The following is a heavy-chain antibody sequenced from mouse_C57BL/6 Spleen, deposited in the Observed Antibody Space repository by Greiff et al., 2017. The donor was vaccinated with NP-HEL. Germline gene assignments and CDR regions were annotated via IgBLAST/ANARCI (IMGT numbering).Heavy chain of an antibody. D-gene: IGHD1-1*01. CDR1: GFTFSDYY. CDR2: INSDGSST. V-gene: IGHV5-16*01. CDR3: ARDRDYGRNYAMDY. J-gene: IGHJ4*01. Sequence: EVKVVESEGGLVQPGSSMKLSCTASGFTFSDYYMAWVRQVPEKGLEWVANINSDGSSTYYLDSLKSRFIISRDNAKNILYLQMSSLKSEEPATYYGARDRDYGRNYAMDYWGQGTSVNVSS.